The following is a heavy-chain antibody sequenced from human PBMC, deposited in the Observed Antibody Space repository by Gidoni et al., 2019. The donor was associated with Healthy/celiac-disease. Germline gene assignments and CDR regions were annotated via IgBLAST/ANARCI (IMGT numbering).Heavy chain of an antibody. CDR2: IYYSGST. Sequence: QLQLQDSGPGLVKPSETLSLTCTVSGGSISSSSYYWGWIRQPPGKGLEWIGSIYYSGSTYYNRSLKSRVTISVDTSKNQFSLKLSSVTAADTAVYYCAQGQWLVFVDYWGQGTLVTVSS. J-gene: IGHJ4*02. D-gene: IGHD6-19*01. CDR1: GGSISSSSYY. CDR3: AQGQWLVFVDY. V-gene: IGHV4-39*01.